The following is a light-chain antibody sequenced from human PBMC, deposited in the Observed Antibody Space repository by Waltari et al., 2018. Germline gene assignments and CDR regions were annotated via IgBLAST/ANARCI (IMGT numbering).Light chain of an antibody. CDR3: QSYDSSLSGVV. Sequence: QSVLTQPPSVSGAPGPRVTISCTGSSSNIGAGYDVPWYQQLPGTAPKLPIYGNSNRPSGVPDRFSGSKSGTSASLAITGLQAEDEADYYCQSYDSSLSGVVFGGGTKLTVL. CDR2: GNS. CDR1: SSNIGAGYD. V-gene: IGLV1-40*01. J-gene: IGLJ2*01.